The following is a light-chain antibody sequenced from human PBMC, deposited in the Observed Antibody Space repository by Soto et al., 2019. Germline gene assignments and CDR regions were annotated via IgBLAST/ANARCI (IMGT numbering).Light chain of an antibody. CDR2: YNS. Sequence: SYELTQPPSVSVAPGKTARITCGGNNIGSKSVHWYQQKPGQAPVLVIYYNSDRPSGIPERFSGSNSGNTATLTISRVEAEDEADYYCQVWDSSSDHVVFGVGTKLTVL. CDR1: NIGSKS. J-gene: IGLJ2*01. V-gene: IGLV3-21*04. CDR3: QVWDSSSDHVV.